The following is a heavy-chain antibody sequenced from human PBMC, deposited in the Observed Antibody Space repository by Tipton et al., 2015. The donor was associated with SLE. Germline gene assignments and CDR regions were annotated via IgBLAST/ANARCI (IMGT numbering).Heavy chain of an antibody. J-gene: IGHJ4*02. CDR1: GGSIIGSSHF. V-gene: IGHV4-39*07. D-gene: IGHD3-9*01. CDR2: MFHTGST. Sequence: TLSLTCTVSGGSIIGSSHFCGWIRQPPGMGLEWIGSMFHTGSTSYNPSLQSRVTISGDTSKNQFSLKLTSVTAADTAVYYCARQGYDIMTADYWGQGTQVTVSS. CDR3: ARQGYDIMTADY.